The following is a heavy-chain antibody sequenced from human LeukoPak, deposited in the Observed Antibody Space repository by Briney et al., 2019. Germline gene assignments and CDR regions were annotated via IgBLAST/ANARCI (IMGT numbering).Heavy chain of an antibody. Sequence: GWSLRLSCATSGFTFSRHWMSWVRQAPGKGPEWVANIKQDGSERYYVDSVKGRFTISRDNAKSSLYLQMNSLRAEDTAVYYCARDGGHSTDLDYWGQGTLVTVSS. D-gene: IGHD2/OR15-2a*01. CDR2: IKQDGSER. V-gene: IGHV3-7*01. CDR1: GFTFSRHW. J-gene: IGHJ4*02. CDR3: ARDGGHSTDLDY.